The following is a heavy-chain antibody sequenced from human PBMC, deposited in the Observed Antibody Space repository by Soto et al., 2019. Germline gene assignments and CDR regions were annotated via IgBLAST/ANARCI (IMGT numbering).Heavy chain of an antibody. CDR3: ARDVYRYSSSSPEDV. CDR1: GFTFSSYA. Sequence: GGSLRLSCAASGFTFSSYAMHWVRQAPGKGLEWVAVISYDGSNKYYGDSVKGRFTISRDNAKNSLFLQMNSLRGEDTAVYYCARDVYRYSSSSPEDVWGQGTTVTVSS. V-gene: IGHV3-30-3*01. D-gene: IGHD6-6*01. J-gene: IGHJ6*02. CDR2: ISYDGSNK.